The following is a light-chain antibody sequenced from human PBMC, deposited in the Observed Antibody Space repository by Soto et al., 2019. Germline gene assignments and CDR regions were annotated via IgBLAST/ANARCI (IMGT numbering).Light chain of an antibody. CDR1: NSDVGSYNL. J-gene: IGLJ1*01. CDR3: CSYAGSRSYV. V-gene: IGLV2-23*02. CDR2: EVS. Sequence: LTQPASVSGSPGQSITISCTGTNSDVGSYNLVSWYQQHPGKAPKLMIYEVSKRPSGVSNRFSGSKSGDTASLTISGLQAEDESDYYCCSYAGSRSYVFGTGTKVTV.